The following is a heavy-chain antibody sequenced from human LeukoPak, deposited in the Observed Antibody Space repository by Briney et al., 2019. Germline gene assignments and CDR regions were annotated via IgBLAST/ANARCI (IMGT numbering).Heavy chain of an antibody. V-gene: IGHV3-48*01. CDR1: GFTFSSYS. D-gene: IGHD4-17*01. J-gene: IGHJ4*02. CDR2: ISSSSSTI. CDR3: ARADYGDLFDY. Sequence: GGSLRLSCAASGFTFSSYSMNWVRQAPGKGLEWVSYISSSSSTIYYADSVKGRFTISRDNAKNSLYLQMNSLRAEDTAVYYCARADYGDLFDYWGQGTLVTVSS.